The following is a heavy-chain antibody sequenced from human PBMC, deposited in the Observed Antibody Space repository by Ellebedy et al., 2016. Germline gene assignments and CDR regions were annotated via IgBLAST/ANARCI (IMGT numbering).Heavy chain of an antibody. V-gene: IGHV6-1*01. Sequence: SETLSLTXAISGDRVSSNSATWNWIRQSPSRGLEWLGRTYYSSKWYSDYPVSVKSRITINPDTSKNQFSLRLNSVTPEDTAVYFCARVGQPWSTNDAFDIWGQGTMVTVSS. J-gene: IGHJ3*02. CDR1: GDRVSSNSAT. CDR3: ARVGQPWSTNDAFDI. D-gene: IGHD2-8*01. CDR2: TYYSSKWYS.